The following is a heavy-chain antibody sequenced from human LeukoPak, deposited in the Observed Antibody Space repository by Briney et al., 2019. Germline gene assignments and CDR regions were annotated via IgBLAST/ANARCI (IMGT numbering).Heavy chain of an antibody. J-gene: IGHJ4*02. V-gene: IGHV1-2*02. D-gene: IGHD4-23*01. Sequence: ASVKVSCNASGYTFTGYYMHWVRQAPGQGLEWMGWINPNSGGTNYAQKFQGRVTMTRDTSISTAYMELSRLRSDDTAVYYCARRYYGGNSGGFDYWGQGTLVTVSS. CDR1: GYTFTGYY. CDR2: INPNSGGT. CDR3: ARRYYGGNSGGFDY.